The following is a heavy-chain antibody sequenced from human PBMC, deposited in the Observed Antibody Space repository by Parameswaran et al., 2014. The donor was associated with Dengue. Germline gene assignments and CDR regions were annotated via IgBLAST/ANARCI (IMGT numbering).Heavy chain of an antibody. J-gene: IGHJ4*02. Sequence: WIRQPPGKGLEWIGYIYYSGSTYYNPSLKSRVTISVDTSKNQFSLKLSSVTAADTAVYYCARGRARDYYDSSGYSEFDYWGQGTLVTVSS. V-gene: IGHV4-31*02. CDR2: IYYSGST. CDR3: ARGRARDYYDSSGYSEFDY. D-gene: IGHD3-22*01.